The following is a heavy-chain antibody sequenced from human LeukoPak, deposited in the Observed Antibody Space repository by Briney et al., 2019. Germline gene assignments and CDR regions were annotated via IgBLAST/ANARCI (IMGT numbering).Heavy chain of an antibody. V-gene: IGHV1-18*04. CDR2: ISAYNGNT. CDR3: ARDQVSMVRGVPDY. D-gene: IGHD3-10*01. CDR1: GYTFTSYG. Sequence: ASVKVSCKASGYTFTSYGISWARQAPGQGLEWMGWISAYNGNTNYAQKLQGRVTMTTDTSTSTAYMELRSLRSDDTAVYYCARDQVSMVRGVPDYWGQGTLVTVSS. J-gene: IGHJ4*02.